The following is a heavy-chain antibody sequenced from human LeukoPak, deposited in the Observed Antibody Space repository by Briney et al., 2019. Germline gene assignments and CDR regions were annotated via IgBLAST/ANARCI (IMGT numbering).Heavy chain of an antibody. V-gene: IGHV3-30*04. CDR3: AKKPPTIKFPFDN. J-gene: IGHJ4*02. CDR1: GFTFSSYA. D-gene: IGHD5-24*01. Sequence: GGSLRLSCAASGFTFSSYAMHWVRQAPGKGLEWVAVISYDGSNKYYADSVKGRFTISRDNSQNTLFLQMNSLRAEDTAVYYCAKKPPTIKFPFDNWGQGTLVTVSP. CDR2: ISYDGSNK.